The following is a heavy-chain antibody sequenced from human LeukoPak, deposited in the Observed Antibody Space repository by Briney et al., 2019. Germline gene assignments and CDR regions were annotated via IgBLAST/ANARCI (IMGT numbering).Heavy chain of an antibody. V-gene: IGHV3-48*01. J-gene: IGHJ4*02. CDR2: ISGSSSTI. CDR1: GFTFSTYS. Sequence: GGSLRLSCAASGFTFSTYSMNWVRQAPGKGLEWISYISGSSSTIYYADSVKGRFTISRDNAKNSLYLQVNSLRAEDTAVYYCARALVAAARNFDYWGQGTLVTVSS. CDR3: ARALVAAARNFDY. D-gene: IGHD6-13*01.